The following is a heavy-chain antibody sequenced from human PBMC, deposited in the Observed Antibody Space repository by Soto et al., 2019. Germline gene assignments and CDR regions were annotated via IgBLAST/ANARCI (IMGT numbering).Heavy chain of an antibody. CDR1: GFTFSSYW. V-gene: IGHV3-74*01. D-gene: IGHD1-20*01. Sequence: EVQLVESGGGLVQPGGSLRLSCAASGFTFSSYWMHWVRQAPGKGLVWVSGINSDGSSTSYADSVKGRFTISRDNAKKTLYLQMNSLRAEDTAVYYCARAKRCSWKVWDAFDIWGEGRMVAVSS. J-gene: IGHJ3*02. CDR2: INSDGSST. CDR3: ARAKRCSWKVWDAFDI.